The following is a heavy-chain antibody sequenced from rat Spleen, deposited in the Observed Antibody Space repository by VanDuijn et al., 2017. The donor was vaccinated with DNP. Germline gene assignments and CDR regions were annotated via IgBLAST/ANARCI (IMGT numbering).Heavy chain of an antibody. V-gene: IGHV5-22*01. J-gene: IGHJ1*01. CDR1: GFTFSDYY. Sequence: EVQLVESGGGLVQPGRSLKLSCAASGFTFSDYYMAWVRQAPKKGLEWVASISHDGGGTFYGDSVKGRFTISRDNAKSTLYLQMNSLRSEDMATYYCASPDYYDGSYPFFWGPGTMVTVSS. CDR3: ASPDYYDGSYPFF. CDR2: ISHDGGGT. D-gene: IGHD1-12*02.